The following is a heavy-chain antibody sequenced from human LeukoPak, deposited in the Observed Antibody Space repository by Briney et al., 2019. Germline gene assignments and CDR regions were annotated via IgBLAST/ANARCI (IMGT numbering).Heavy chain of an antibody. CDR1: GYTFTGYY. CDR2: IYPNSGGT. J-gene: IGHJ4*02. CDR3: ARASRPTVTIDPYYFDY. Sequence: ASVKVSCKASGYTFTGYYMHWVRQAPGQGLEWMGWIYPNSGGTNYPQKFQGRVTMTRDTSIITAYMELSRLRSDDTAVYYCARASRPTVTIDPYYFDYWGQGTLVTVSS. D-gene: IGHD4-17*01. V-gene: IGHV1-2*02.